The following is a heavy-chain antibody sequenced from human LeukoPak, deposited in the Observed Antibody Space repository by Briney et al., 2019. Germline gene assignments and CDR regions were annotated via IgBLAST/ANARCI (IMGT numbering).Heavy chain of an antibody. CDR2: INSDGSST. V-gene: IGHV3-74*01. CDR1: GFTFSSYW. J-gene: IGHJ5*02. CDR3: ARDSSPGVAATRPSSWFDP. Sequence: GGSLRLSCAASGFTFSSYWMHWVRQAPGKGLVWVSRINSDGSSTSYADSVKGRFTISRDNAKNTLYLQMNSLRAEDAAVYYCARDSSPGVAATRPSSWFDPWGQGTLVTVSS. D-gene: IGHD2-15*01.